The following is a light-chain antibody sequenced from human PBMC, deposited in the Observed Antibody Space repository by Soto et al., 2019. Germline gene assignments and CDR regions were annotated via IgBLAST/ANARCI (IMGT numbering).Light chain of an antibody. CDR3: SSYTSSRAYV. Sequence: QCELTQPASVSGSPGQSITISCTGTSSDVGGYNYVSWYQQQSGKAPKLMIHEVSNRPSGVSNRFSGSKYGNTASLTISGLQAEDEADYYCSSYTSSRAYVFGIGTKVTVL. J-gene: IGLJ1*01. V-gene: IGLV2-14*01. CDR2: EVS. CDR1: SSDVGGYNY.